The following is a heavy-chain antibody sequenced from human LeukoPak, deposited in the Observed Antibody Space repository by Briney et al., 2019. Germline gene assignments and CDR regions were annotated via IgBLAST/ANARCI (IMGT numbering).Heavy chain of an antibody. J-gene: IGHJ4*02. CDR1: GFTFSNAW. CDR3: TTARGSTVTTNFDY. D-gene: IGHD4-17*01. Sequence: GGSLRLSCAASGFTFSNAWMSWVRQAPGKGLVWVGRIKSKTDGGTTDYAAPVKGRFTISRDDSKNTLYLQTNSLKTEDTAVYYCTTARGSTVTTNFDYWGQGTLVTVSS. V-gene: IGHV3-15*01. CDR2: IKSKTDGGTT.